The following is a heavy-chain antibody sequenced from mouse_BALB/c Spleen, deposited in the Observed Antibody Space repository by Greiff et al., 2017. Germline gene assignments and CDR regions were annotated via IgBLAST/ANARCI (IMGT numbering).Heavy chain of an antibody. D-gene: IGHD1-1*01. V-gene: IGHV1S135*01. CDR2: IDPYNGGT. Sequence: EMQLQQSGPELVKPGASVKVSCKASGYAFTSYNMYWVKQSHGKSLEWIGYIDPYNGGTSYNQKFKGKATLTVDKSSSTAYMHLNSLTSEDSAVYYCASWGNYDVWFADWGQGTLVTVSA. CDR3: ASWGNYDVWFAD. CDR1: GYAFTSYN. J-gene: IGHJ3*01.